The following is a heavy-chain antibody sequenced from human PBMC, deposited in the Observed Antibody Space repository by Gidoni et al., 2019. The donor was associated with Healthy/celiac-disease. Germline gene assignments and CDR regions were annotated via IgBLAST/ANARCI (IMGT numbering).Heavy chain of an antibody. V-gene: IGHV3-43D*04. CDR1: GFPFDDYA. CDR3: AKGRVGATNLLDY. Sequence: EVQLVESGGVVVQPGGSLRLSCAASGFPFDDYAMHWVRQAPGKGLEWVSLISWDGGSTYYADSVKGRFTISRDNSKNSLYLQMNSLRAEDTALYYCAKGRVGATNLLDYWGQGTLVTVSS. J-gene: IGHJ4*02. D-gene: IGHD1-26*01. CDR2: ISWDGGST.